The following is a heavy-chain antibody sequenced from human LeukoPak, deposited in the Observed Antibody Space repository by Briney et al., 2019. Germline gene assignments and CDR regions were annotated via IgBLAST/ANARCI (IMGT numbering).Heavy chain of an antibody. V-gene: IGHV1-2*02. CDR2: ISPNNGGT. Sequence: ASVKVSCKASGYTFTGYYVYWVRQAPGQGLEWMGWISPNNGGTSYAQNLRDRVTMTTDTSINTAYMELSWLTSDDTAVYYCAREWDCSGGICFPRGFDFWGQGTLVTVSS. D-gene: IGHD2-15*01. CDR3: AREWDCSGGICFPRGFDF. J-gene: IGHJ4*02. CDR1: GYTFTGYY.